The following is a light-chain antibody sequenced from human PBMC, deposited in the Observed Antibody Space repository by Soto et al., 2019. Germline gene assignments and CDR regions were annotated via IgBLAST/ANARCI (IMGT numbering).Light chain of an antibody. CDR1: QSVSSY. J-gene: IGKJ5*01. CDR3: QHRSYWQIT. Sequence: EIVLTQSPATLSLSPGVRATLSCRASQSVSSYLVGYQQKFGQAPRRLIYDASHRASGFPARFSGSGSGTGFTLTISCLEHDEFAFCYCQHRSYWQITFGLETRQ. V-gene: IGKV3-11*01. CDR2: DAS.